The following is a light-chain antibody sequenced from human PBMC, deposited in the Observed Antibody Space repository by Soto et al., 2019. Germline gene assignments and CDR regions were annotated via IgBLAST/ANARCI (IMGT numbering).Light chain of an antibody. Sequence: DILMTQSPLSLPVTPGEPAPISCRSSQSLLHSNGYNYLDWYLQKPGQSPQLLIYLGSNRASGVPDRFSGSGSGTDFTLKISRVEAEDVGVYYCMQALQTPLVTFGQGTRLEIK. V-gene: IGKV2-28*01. CDR3: MQALQTPLVT. CDR1: QSLLHSNGYNY. J-gene: IGKJ5*01. CDR2: LGS.